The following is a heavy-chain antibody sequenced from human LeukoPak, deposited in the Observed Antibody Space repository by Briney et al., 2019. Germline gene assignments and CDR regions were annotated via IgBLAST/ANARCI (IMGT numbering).Heavy chain of an antibody. CDR1: GYTFTGYY. V-gene: IGHV1-2*06. J-gene: IGHJ4*02. CDR3: ARDYCSSASCLFDY. CDR2: INPNSGDT. Sequence: ASVKVSCKPSGYTFTGYYMHWVRQAPGQGLEWMGRINPNSGDTNYAQKFQGRVTMTRDTSINTAYMELSRLRSDDTAVYYCARDYCSSASCLFDYWGQGTLVTVSS. D-gene: IGHD2-2*01.